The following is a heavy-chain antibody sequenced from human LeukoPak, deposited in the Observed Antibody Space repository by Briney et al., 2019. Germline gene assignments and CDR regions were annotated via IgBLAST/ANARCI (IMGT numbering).Heavy chain of an antibody. J-gene: IGHJ4*02. D-gene: IGHD6-13*01. CDR2: IYYSGST. Sequence: KTSETLSLTCTVSGCSISSSSYYWGWIRQPPGKGLEWIGNIYYSGSTYYNPSLQSRVAMSVDTSQNQFSLKLSSVTAADTAVYYCAREIAATGANYWGQGTLVTVSS. CDR3: AREIAATGANY. CDR1: GCSISSSSYY. V-gene: IGHV4-39*02.